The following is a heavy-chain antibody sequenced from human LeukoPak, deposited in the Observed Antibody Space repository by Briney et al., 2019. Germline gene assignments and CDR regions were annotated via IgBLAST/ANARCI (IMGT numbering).Heavy chain of an antibody. J-gene: IGHJ4*02. D-gene: IGHD5-18*01. CDR1: GGSLSRYF. CDR2: IYYSGSS. V-gene: IGHV4-59*01. Sequence: PSEPLSLPCTLWGGSLSRYFGRWLRQPPGKALEWSGFIYYSGSSNYNPSLKSRVTISVDTSKNQSSLKLSSVTAADTAVYYCAREGGYSYAKYFDFWGQGTLVTVSS. CDR3: AREGGYSYAKYFDF.